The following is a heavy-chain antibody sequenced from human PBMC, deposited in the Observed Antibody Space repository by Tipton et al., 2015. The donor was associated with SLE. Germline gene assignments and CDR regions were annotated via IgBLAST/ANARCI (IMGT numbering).Heavy chain of an antibody. J-gene: IGHJ4*02. CDR1: GFTFSSYA. CDR3: AREDGSGWYSY. V-gene: IGHV3-30-3*01. CDR2: ISYDGSNK. Sequence: SLRPSCAASGFTFSSYAMHWVRQAPGKGLEWVAVISYDGSNKYYADSVKGRFTISRDNSKNTLYLQMNSLRAEDTAVYYCAREDGSGWYSYWGQGTLVTVSS. D-gene: IGHD6-19*01.